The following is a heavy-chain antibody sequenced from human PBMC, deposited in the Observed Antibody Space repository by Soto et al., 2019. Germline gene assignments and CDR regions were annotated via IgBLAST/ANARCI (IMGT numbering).Heavy chain of an antibody. Sequence: QITLKESGPTLVKPTQTLTLPCSFSGFSLSTSGVGVGWIRQPPGKALEWLALIYWDDDKPYSPSLKSRLTRNKDTSKNQVVLKKTNLDPVDTATYYCAHRSRGTQGAFDIWGQGAMVTVSS. CDR2: IYWDDDK. CDR1: GFSLSTSGVG. J-gene: IGHJ3*02. CDR3: AHRSRGTQGAFDI. D-gene: IGHD3-10*01. V-gene: IGHV2-5*02.